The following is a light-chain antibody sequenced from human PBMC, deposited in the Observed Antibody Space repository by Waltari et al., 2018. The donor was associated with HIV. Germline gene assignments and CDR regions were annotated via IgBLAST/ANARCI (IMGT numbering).Light chain of an antibody. CDR1: QSVGSN. V-gene: IGKV3-15*01. CDR2: DAA. CDR3: QQYNIRPRGNT. J-gene: IGKJ2*01. Sequence: DIVMTQSPAILSVSPGERVTLSSRASQSVGSNFAWYQQKLGQAARLLIYDAATRAAEIPVRFSGSGSGTEFTLTIDSLQSEDFATYYCQQYNIRPRGNTFGQGTKLQIK.